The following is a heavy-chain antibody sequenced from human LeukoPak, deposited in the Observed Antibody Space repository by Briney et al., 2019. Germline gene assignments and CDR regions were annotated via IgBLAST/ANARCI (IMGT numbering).Heavy chain of an antibody. CDR2: IDQYGTYA. CDR1: GITFSDYW. Sequence: GGSLRLSCTTSGITFSDYWMHWVRQVPGQGLVWVSHIDQYGTYATYADSVRGRFAISRDNAKNTVYLQLNSLRAEDTAVYYCATDDCRGLGYWGRGTLVTVSS. V-gene: IGHV3-74*01. CDR3: ATDDCRGLGY. D-gene: IGHD2-21*02. J-gene: IGHJ4*02.